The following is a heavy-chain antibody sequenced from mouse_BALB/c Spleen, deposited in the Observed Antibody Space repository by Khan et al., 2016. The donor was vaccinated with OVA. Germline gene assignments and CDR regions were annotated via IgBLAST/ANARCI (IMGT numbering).Heavy chain of an antibody. V-gene: IGHV9-3*02. CDR2: INPNTGEP. Sequence: QIQLVQSGPELKKPGETIKISCKTSGYTFTDYGMHWVKQAPGTSLKWMGWINPNTGEPTFAEEFKGRFGFSLETSDRTAFLQINNLKNEETSPSFWSMYEYYVRADPNLDQYALDYWGQGTSGTVSS. CDR1: GYTFTDYG. J-gene: IGHJ4*01. CDR3: SMYEYYVRADPNLDQYALDY. D-gene: IGHD1-1*01.